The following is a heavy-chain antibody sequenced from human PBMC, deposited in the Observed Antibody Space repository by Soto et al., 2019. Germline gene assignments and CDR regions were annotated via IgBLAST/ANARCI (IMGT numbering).Heavy chain of an antibody. CDR3: ARDMMELTDDNYHGMYV. D-gene: IGHD1-7*01. V-gene: IGHV4-31*03. CDR1: GGSISSGCYY. J-gene: IGHJ6*02. Sequence: SETLSLTGTVSGGSISSGCYYWSWIRQHPGKGLEWIGYIYYSGSTYYNPSLKSRVTISVDTSKNQFSPKLSSVTAADTAVYYCARDMMELTDDNYHGMYVWGQETTVTVSS. CDR2: IYYSGST.